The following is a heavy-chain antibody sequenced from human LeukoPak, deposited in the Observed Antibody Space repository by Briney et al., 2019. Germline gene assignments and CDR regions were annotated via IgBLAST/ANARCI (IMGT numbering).Heavy chain of an antibody. CDR2: INIVNNAI. CDR3: VKARMPHCGTDCLES. CDR1: GFTFSSYS. J-gene: IGHJ4*02. Sequence: GGSLRLSCAASGFTFSSYSMNWVRQAPGKGLEWVSHINIVNNAIYYSDSVKGRFTISRDNAKNSLYLQMNSLRAEDTAVYYCVKARMPHCGTDCLESWGQGTLVTVSS. V-gene: IGHV3-48*04. D-gene: IGHD2-21*02.